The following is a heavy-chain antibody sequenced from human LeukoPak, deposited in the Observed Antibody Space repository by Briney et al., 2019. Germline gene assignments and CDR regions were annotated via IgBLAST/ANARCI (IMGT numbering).Heavy chain of an antibody. J-gene: IGHJ4*02. CDR3: ARNPAASGSFEY. CDR2: MNPNSGNT. V-gene: IGHV1-8*01. Sequence: EASVTVSCKASGYTFTNYDINWVRQATGQGLEWMGWMNPNSGNTGYAQRFQGRVTMTRDTSTGTAYMDLSSLTSEDTAVYYCARNPAASGSFEYWGQGTLVTVSS. CDR1: GYTFTNYD. D-gene: IGHD3-10*01.